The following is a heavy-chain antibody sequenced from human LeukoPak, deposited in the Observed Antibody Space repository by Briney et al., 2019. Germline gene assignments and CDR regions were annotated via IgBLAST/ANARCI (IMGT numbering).Heavy chain of an antibody. CDR1: GYTFTGYY. D-gene: IGHD6-13*01. CDR2: INPNSGGT. CDR3: ARPLTAAGTNYYYYGMDV. V-gene: IGHV1-2*02. J-gene: IGHJ6*02. Sequence: GASVKVSCKASGYTFTGYYMHWVRQAPGQGLEWMGWINPNSGGTNYAQKFQGRVTMTRDTSISTAYMELSRLRSDDTAVYYCARPLTAAGTNYYYYGMDVWGQGTTVTDSS.